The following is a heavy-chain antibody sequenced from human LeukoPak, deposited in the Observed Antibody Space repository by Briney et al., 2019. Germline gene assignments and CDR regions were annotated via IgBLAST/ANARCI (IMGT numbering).Heavy chain of an antibody. CDR3: TRGSEWTSGVSDY. V-gene: IGHV3-21*01. CDR1: GFIFSRCG. D-gene: IGHD3-3*01. CDR2: ISGTSTHI. Sequence: GSLRLSCAASGFIFSRCGMNWVRQAPGKGLEWVSSISGTSTHIYYADSVKGRFTISRDNAQNSLYLQMNSLRAEDTAVYYCTRGSEWTSGVSDYWGQGTLVTVSS. J-gene: IGHJ4*02.